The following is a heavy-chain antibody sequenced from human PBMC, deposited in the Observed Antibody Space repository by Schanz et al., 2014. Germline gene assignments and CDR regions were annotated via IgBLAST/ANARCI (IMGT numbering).Heavy chain of an antibody. CDR2: MSYDGSIK. V-gene: IGHV3-33*08. Sequence: GQLAESGGGLVQPGGSLRLSCAVSGFTVSSNHMSWVRQAPGKGLEWVAAMSYDGSIKYYGDSVKGRFTISRDNSKNTLYLQMNSLRAEDTALYYCARDSGPYYDKSMDVWGQGTTVTVSS. CDR1: GFTVSSNH. D-gene: IGHD3-9*01. J-gene: IGHJ6*02. CDR3: ARDSGPYYDKSMDV.